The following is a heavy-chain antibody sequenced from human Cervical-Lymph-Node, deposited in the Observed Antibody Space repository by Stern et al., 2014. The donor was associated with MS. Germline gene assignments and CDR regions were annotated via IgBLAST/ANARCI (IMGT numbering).Heavy chain of an antibody. CDR3: ARINVGPTFYSPFDY. CDR2: MLSNDEK. J-gene: IGHJ4*02. Sequence: QITLKESGPELVKPTETLTLTCNVSGFSLSDNTMGVTWIRQPPGKALEWLAHMLSNDEKSYSTSLKSRLTISKDTSKSQVVLTMTNMDPVDTATYYCARINVGPTFYSPFDYWGQGTLVTVSS. CDR1: GFSLSDNTMG. V-gene: IGHV2-26*01. D-gene: IGHD2/OR15-2a*01.